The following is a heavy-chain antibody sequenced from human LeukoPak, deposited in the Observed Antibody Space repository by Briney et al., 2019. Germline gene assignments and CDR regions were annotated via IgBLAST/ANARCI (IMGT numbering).Heavy chain of an antibody. D-gene: IGHD2-15*01. CDR3: ARHAWVVAVHTGQTLYYFDS. J-gene: IGHJ4*02. V-gene: IGHV4-59*08. CDR2: IHSSGST. Sequence: KASETLSLTCTVSGGSVSNYYWSWIRQSPGKGLERIAYIHSSGSTNYNPSLKSRVTISVDTSEDQFSLQLNSVTAADTAVYFCARHAWVVAVHTGQTLYYFDSWSQGTLVTVSS. CDR1: GGSVSNYY.